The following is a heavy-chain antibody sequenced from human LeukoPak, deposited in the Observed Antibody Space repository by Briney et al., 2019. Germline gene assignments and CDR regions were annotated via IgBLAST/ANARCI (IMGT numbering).Heavy chain of an antibody. CDR2: INHSGST. J-gene: IGHJ4*02. Sequence: PSETLSLTCAVYGGSFSGYYWSWIRQPPGKGLEWIGEINHSGSTNYNPSLKSRVTISVDTSKNQFSLKLSSVTAADTAVYYCARAPICSTTSCAYYFDYWGQGTLVTVSS. D-gene: IGHD2-2*01. V-gene: IGHV4-34*01. CDR3: ARAPICSTTSCAYYFDY. CDR1: GGSFSGYY.